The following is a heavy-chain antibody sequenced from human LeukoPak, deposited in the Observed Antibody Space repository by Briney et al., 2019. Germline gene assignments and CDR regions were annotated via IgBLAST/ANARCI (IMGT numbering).Heavy chain of an antibody. CDR2: ISSSSSTI. J-gene: IGHJ4*02. Sequence: PGGSLRLSCAASGFTFSNYNLNWVRQAPGKGLEWVSYISSSSSTIYYADSVKGRFTISRDNAKNSLYLQMNSLRAEDTAVYYCARDITAMVPGFDYWGQGTLVTVSS. CDR3: ARDITAMVPGFDY. V-gene: IGHV3-48*01. D-gene: IGHD5-18*01. CDR1: GFTFSNYN.